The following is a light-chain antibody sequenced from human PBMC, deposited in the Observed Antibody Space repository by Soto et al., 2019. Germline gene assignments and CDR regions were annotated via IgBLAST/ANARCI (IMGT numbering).Light chain of an antibody. V-gene: IGLV2-14*03. CDR3: SSYTSSTTVV. CDR1: SSDVGGYNY. J-gene: IGLJ2*01. Sequence: QSALTQPASVSGSPGQSITISCTGTSSDVGGYNYVSWYQQHPDKAPKLMIYDVSNRPSGVSNRFSGSKSGNTASLTISGLHAEDEADYYCSSYTSSTTVVFGGGTKLTVL. CDR2: DVS.